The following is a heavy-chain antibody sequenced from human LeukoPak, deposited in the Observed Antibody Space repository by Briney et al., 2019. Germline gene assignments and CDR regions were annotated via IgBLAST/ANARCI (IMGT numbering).Heavy chain of an antibody. CDR2: INWNGGTA. J-gene: IGHJ6*02. Sequence: PGGSLRLSCVVSGFTFDDYGMSWVRQVPGKGLEWVSGINWNGGTAVNADAVKGRFSISRDNAKNTLYLQMNSLRAEDTAVYYCARGLKPGGFYGQRYYYGMDVWGQGTTVTVSS. V-gene: IGHV3-20*04. CDR1: GFTFDDYG. CDR3: ARGLKPGGFYGQRYYYGMDV. D-gene: IGHD4-17*01.